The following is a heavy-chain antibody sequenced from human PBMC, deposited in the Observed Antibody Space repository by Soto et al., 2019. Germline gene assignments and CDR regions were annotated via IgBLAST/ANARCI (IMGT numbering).Heavy chain of an antibody. CDR2: IYPSDGST. J-gene: IGHJ4*02. D-gene: IGHD6-13*01. V-gene: IGHV1-46*01. CDR1: GYTFTSYY. Sequence: QVQLVQSGAEVKKPGASVKVSCKASGYTFTSYYMHWVRQAPGQGLEWMGIIYPSDGSTSYARKFQGRVTMTRDTSTSTVYMELSSLRSEDTAVCYCARAGTAAAGTEPDYWGQGTQVTVSS. CDR3: ARAGTAAAGTEPDY.